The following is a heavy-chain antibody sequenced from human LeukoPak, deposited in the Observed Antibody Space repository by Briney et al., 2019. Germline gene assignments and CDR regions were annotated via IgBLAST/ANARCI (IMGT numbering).Heavy chain of an antibody. CDR3: ARSGGDYPRGAFDI. CDR2: ISSSGSTI. CDR1: GFTFSSYE. Sequence: GGSLRLSCAASGFTFSSYEMNWVRQAPGKGLEWVSYISSSGSTIYYADSVKGRFTISRDNVKNSLYLQMNSLRAEDTAVYYCARSGGDYPRGAFDIWGQGTMVTVSS. J-gene: IGHJ3*02. D-gene: IGHD2-21*02. V-gene: IGHV3-48*03.